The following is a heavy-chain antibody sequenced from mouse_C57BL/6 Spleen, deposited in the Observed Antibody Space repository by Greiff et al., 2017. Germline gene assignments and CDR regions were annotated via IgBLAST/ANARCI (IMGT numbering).Heavy chain of an antibody. CDR2: INYDGSST. D-gene: IGHD3-2*02. V-gene: IGHV5-16*01. CDR3: ARVSSGYNYYAMDY. CDR1: GFTFSDYY. Sequence: EVMLVESEGGLVQPGSSMKLSCTASGFTFSDYYMAWVRQVPEKGLEWVANINYDGSSTYYLDSLKSRFIISRDNAKNILYLQMRSLKSEDTATYYCARVSSGYNYYAMDYWGQGTSVTVSS. J-gene: IGHJ4*01.